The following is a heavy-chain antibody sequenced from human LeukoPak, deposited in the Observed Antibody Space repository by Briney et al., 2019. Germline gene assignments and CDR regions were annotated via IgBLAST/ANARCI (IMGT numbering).Heavy chain of an antibody. CDR3: ARGFVSVVVPAAVDAFDV. CDR2: ISSSSNYI. D-gene: IGHD2-2*01. J-gene: IGHJ3*01. V-gene: IGHV3-21*01. CDR1: GFTFSCYS. Sequence: WVSLRLSCSASGFTFSCYSMNWVPQAPGNGLEWVSSISSSSNYIYYADSVKVRFTISRDNPKNSLDLQMNSLRAEDTAVYYCARGFVSVVVPAAVDAFDVWGQGTMVTVS.